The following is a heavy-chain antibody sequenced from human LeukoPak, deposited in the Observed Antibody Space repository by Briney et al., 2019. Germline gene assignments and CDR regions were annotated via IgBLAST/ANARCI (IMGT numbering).Heavy chain of an antibody. Sequence: GGSLRLSCAVSAFTVSDNYMSWVRQAPGKGLEWVSVIYSGGSTYYADSVKGRFTISRDNFKNTLYLQMNSLRAEDTAVYYCGRGGGGYNPFDYWGQGTLATVSS. CDR2: IYSGGST. J-gene: IGHJ4*02. D-gene: IGHD2-15*01. CDR3: GRGGGGYNPFDY. V-gene: IGHV3-66*01. CDR1: AFTVSDNY.